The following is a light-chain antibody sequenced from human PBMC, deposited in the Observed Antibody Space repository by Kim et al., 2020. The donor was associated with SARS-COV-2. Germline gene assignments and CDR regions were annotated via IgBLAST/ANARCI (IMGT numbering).Light chain of an antibody. CDR1: QSVSSGY. J-gene: IGKJ1*01. CDR3: QQYGSAPWT. Sequence: EIVMTQSPATLSVSPGERATLSCRASQSVSSGYLAWYQQKPGQAPRLLIHSASSRATGIPDRFSGSGSATDFTLTIRRLEPEDFAVYYCQQYGSAPWTFGQGTKVDIK. CDR2: SAS. V-gene: IGKV3-20*01.